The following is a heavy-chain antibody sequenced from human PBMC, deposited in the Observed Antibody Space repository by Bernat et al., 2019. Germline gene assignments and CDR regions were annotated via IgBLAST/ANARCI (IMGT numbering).Heavy chain of an antibody. Sequence: QVQLVESGGGVVQPGRSLRLSCAASGFTFSSYGMHWVRQAPGKGLEWVAVIWYDGSNKYYADSVKGRFTISRDNAKNSLYLQMNSLRAEDTAVYYCARDPESGYYVLSPGMDVWGQGTTVTVSS. V-gene: IGHV3-33*01. D-gene: IGHD3-3*01. CDR1: GFTFSSYG. J-gene: IGHJ6*02. CDR3: ARDPESGYYVLSPGMDV. CDR2: IWYDGSNK.